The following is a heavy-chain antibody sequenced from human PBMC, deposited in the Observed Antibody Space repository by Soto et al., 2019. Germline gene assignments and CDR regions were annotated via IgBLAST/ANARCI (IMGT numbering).Heavy chain of an antibody. J-gene: IGHJ5*02. CDR2: ISGSGGST. V-gene: IGHV3-23*01. CDR1: GFTFSSYA. CDR3: AKDRLLDDFWSGHKLNWFDP. Sequence: GGSLRLSCAASGFTFSSYAMSWVRQAPGKGLEWVSAISGSGGSTYYADSVKGRFTISRDNSKNTLYLQMNSLRAEDTAVYYCAKDRLLDDFWSGHKLNWFDPWGQGTLVTVSS. D-gene: IGHD3-3*01.